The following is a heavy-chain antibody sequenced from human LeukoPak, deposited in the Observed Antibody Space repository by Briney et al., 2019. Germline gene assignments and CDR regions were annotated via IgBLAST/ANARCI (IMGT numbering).Heavy chain of an antibody. J-gene: IGHJ6*03. Sequence: SETLSLTCTVSGGSISSGDYYWSWIRQPPGKGLEWIGYIYYSGSTYYNPSLESRVTISVDTSKNQFSLKLSSVTAADTAVYYCAGARTGTTPHYYYYYYMDVWAKGPRSPSP. CDR2: IYYSGST. CDR1: GGSISSGDYY. V-gene: IGHV4-30-4*08. CDR3: AGARTGTTPHYYYYYYMDV. D-gene: IGHD1-7*01.